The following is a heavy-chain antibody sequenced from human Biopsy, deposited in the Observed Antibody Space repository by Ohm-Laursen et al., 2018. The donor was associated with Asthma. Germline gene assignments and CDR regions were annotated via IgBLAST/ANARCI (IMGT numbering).Heavy chain of an antibody. CDR2: IKQDGSEK. J-gene: IGHJ6*02. CDR1: GFTFSSYW. CDR3: ARDSAEWELLRDYYYGMDV. V-gene: IGHV3-7*01. D-gene: IGHD1-26*01. Sequence: GSLRLSCAASGFTFSSYWMSWVRQAPGKGLEWVANIKQDGSEKYYVDSVKGRFTISRDNAKNSLYLQMNSLRAEDTAVYYCARDSAEWELLRDYYYGMDVWGQGTTVTVSS.